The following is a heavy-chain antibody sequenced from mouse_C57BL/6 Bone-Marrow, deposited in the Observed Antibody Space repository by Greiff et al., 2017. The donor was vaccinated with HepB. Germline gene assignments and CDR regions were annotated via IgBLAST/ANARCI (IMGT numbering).Heavy chain of an antibody. CDR1: GYTFTSYT. CDR2: INPSSGYT. J-gene: IGHJ4*01. CDR3: ARPAQATRAMDY. Sequence: VQLQQSGAELARPGASVKMSCKASGYTFTSYTMHWVKQRPGQGLEWIGYINPSSGYTKYNQKFKDKATLTADKSSSTAYMQLSSLTSEDSAVYYCARPAQATRAMDYWGQGTSVTVSS. V-gene: IGHV1-4*01. D-gene: IGHD3-2*02.